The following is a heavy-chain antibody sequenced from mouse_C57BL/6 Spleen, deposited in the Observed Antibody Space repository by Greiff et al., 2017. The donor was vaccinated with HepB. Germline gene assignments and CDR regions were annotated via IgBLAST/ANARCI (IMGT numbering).Heavy chain of an antibody. Sequence: EVMLVESGGGLVKPGGSLKLSCAASGFTFSDYGMHWVRQAPEKGLEWVAYISSGSSTIYYADTVKGRFTISRDNAKNTLFLQMTSLRSEDPPIYYCATGDYYAMDYWGQGTSVTVSS. CDR1: GFTFSDYG. CDR2: ISSGSSTI. V-gene: IGHV5-17*01. J-gene: IGHJ4*01. CDR3: ATGDYYAMDY.